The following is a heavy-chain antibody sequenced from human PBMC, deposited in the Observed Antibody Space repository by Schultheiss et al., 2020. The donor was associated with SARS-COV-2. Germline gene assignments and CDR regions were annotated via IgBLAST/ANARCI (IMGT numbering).Heavy chain of an antibody. J-gene: IGHJ3*02. D-gene: IGHD4-17*01. CDR2: INSDGSST. CDR3: AKPGITVTTHFDI. V-gene: IGHV3-74*01. Sequence: GGSLRLSCAASGFTFSSYWMHWVRQAPGKGLVWVSRINSDGSSTYYADSVKGRFTISRDNSKSTLYLHMNSLRAEDTALYYCAKPGITVTTHFDIWGQGTMVTVSS. CDR1: GFTFSSYW.